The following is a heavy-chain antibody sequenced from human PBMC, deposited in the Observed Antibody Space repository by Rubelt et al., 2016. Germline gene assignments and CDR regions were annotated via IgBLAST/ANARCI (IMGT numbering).Heavy chain of an antibody. V-gene: IGHV3-33*01. CDR3: VRSVSRSIDY. D-gene: IGHD5/OR15-5a*01. CDR2: IWSDGSKK. J-gene: IGHJ4*02. CDR1: YR. Sequence: YRMHWVRQAPGKGLEWLAFIWSDGSKKYYTDSVKGRFTISRDYDKNTLYLQMNSLRADDTALYFCVRSVSRSIDYWGQGTLVIVST.